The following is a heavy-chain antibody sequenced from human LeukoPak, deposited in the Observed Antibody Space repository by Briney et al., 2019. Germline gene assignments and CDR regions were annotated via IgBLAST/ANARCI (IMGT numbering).Heavy chain of an antibody. Sequence: GASVTVSCKASGYTFTKSGISWVRQAPGQGLEWMGWISGYNGNTNFAQKFQGTVTMTTDTSTSTAYMELRSLRSDDTAVYYCAGRFSPYGDYWFDPWGQGTLVAVSS. CDR2: ISGYNGNT. CDR1: GYTFTKSG. D-gene: IGHD4-17*01. J-gene: IGHJ5*02. CDR3: AGRFSPYGDYWFDP. V-gene: IGHV1-18*01.